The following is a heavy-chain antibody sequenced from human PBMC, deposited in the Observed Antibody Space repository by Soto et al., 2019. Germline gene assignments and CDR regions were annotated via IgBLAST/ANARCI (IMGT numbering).Heavy chain of an antibody. CDR3: ASPKIAFYNWFDP. CDR2: IYYSGST. V-gene: IGHV4-39*01. Sequence: SDTLSLTCTVSGGSISSSRYYWDWIRQPPGKGLELIGSIYYSGSTYYNPSLKSRVTISVDTSKNQFSLKLSSVTAADTAVYYCASPKIAFYNWFDPWGQGTLVTVS. J-gene: IGHJ5*02. CDR1: GGSISSSRYY. D-gene: IGHD3-3*02.